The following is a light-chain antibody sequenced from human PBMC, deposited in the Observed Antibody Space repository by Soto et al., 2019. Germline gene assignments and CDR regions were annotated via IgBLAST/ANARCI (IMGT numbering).Light chain of an antibody. CDR1: QSVNSN. J-gene: IGKJ1*01. CDR3: QQYGSSQA. V-gene: IGKV3-20*01. CDR2: GAS. Sequence: IGLEQSRGTLSFSPGERSTLSFRASQSVNSNLAWHQQKPGQAPRLLIYGASSRATGIPDRFSGSGSGTDFTLTISRLETEDFAVYYCQQYGSSQAFGQGTKVDI.